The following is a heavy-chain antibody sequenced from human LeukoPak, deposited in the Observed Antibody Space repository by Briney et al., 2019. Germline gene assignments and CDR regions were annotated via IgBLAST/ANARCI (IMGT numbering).Heavy chain of an antibody. V-gene: IGHV3-33*01. CDR2: IWYDGSNK. J-gene: IGHJ4*02. D-gene: IGHD3-10*01. CDR3: ARDLSYYGSGTDLDY. Sequence: GRSLRLCCAASGFTFSSYGMHWVRQAPGKGLAWVAVIWYDGSNKYYADSVKGRFTISRDNSKNTLYLQMNSLRAEDTAVYYCARDLSYYGSGTDLDYWGQGTLVTVSS. CDR1: GFTFSSYG.